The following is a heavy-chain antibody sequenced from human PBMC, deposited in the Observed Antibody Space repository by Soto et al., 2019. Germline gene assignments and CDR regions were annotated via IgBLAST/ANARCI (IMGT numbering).Heavy chain of an antibody. D-gene: IGHD3-10*01. CDR2: ISSSSSYI. CDR1: GFTFSSYS. V-gene: IGHV3-21*01. Sequence: GGSLRLSCAASGFTFSSYSMNWVRQAPGKGLEWVSSISSSSSYIYYADSVKGRFTISRDNAKNSLYLQMNSLRAEDTAVYYCARDRWHGSGSLNDYYYYYGMDVWGQGTTVTVSS. J-gene: IGHJ6*02. CDR3: ARDRWHGSGSLNDYYYYYGMDV.